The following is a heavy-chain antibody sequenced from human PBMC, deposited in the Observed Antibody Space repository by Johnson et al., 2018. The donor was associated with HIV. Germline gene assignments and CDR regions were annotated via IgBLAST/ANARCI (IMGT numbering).Heavy chain of an antibody. Sequence: VQLVESGGGLVQPGGSLRLSCAASEFTFSSYWMSWVRQAPGKGLEWVANIKQDGSEKYYVDTVKGRFTISRDNAKNSLYLQMNSLRAEDTAVYYCARRYSGSYGAFDIWGQGTMVTVSS. V-gene: IGHV3-7*05. CDR1: EFTFSSYW. CDR2: IKQDGSEK. CDR3: ARRYSGSYGAFDI. J-gene: IGHJ3*02. D-gene: IGHD1-26*01.